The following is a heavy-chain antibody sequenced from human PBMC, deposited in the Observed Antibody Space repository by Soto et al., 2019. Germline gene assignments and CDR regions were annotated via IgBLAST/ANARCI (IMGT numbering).Heavy chain of an antibody. D-gene: IGHD1-1*01. V-gene: IGHV3-9*01. CDR2: ISWNSGSI. J-gene: IGHJ6*02. CDR3: AKAGDYPTPYYYYGMDV. CDR1: GFTFDDYA. Sequence: PGGSLRLSCAASGFTFDDYAMHWVRQAPGKGLEWVSGISWNSGSIGYADSVKGRFTISRDNAKNSLYLQMNSLRAEDTALYYCAKAGDYPTPYYYYGMDVWGQGTTVTVSS.